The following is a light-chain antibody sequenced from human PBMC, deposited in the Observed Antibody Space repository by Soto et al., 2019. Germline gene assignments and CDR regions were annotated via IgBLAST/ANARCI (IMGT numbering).Light chain of an antibody. CDR2: DAS. Sequence: DIQLTQSPSFLSASVGDRVTITCLASQGINTYLAWYQQKLGKAPKVLIYDASKLHSGVPSRFSGSGSGTDFTLTISSLQPEDFATYYCQQANSFPITFGQGTRLEIK. CDR3: QQANSFPIT. CDR1: QGINTY. V-gene: IGKV1-9*01. J-gene: IGKJ5*01.